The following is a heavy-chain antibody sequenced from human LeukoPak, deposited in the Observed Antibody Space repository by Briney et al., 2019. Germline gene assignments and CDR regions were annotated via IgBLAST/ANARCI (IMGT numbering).Heavy chain of an antibody. CDR2: ISSDGKNK. V-gene: IGHV3-30*04. CDR3: ARDPMADFDY. D-gene: IGHD2-8*01. J-gene: IGHJ4*02. CDR1: GFTFSSYA. Sequence: GGSLRLSCAASGFTFSSYAMNWVRQAPGTGLEWVAVISSDGKNKIYADSVKGRFTISRDNSRNTLFLQMNSLTTEDTAVYYCARDPMADFDYWGQGTLVTVSS.